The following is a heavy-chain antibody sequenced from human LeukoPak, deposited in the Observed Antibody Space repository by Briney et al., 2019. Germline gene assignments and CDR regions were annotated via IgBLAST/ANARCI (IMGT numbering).Heavy chain of an antibody. D-gene: IGHD6-19*01. Sequence: PGGSLRLSCAASGFTFSSYSMNWVRQAPGKGLEWVSSISSSSSYIYYADSVKGRFTISRDNAKNSLYLQMNSLRAEDTAVYYCASSGWYAADYFDYWGQGTLVTVSS. CDR1: GFTFSSYS. J-gene: IGHJ4*02. V-gene: IGHV3-21*01. CDR2: ISSSSSYI. CDR3: ASSGWYAADYFDY.